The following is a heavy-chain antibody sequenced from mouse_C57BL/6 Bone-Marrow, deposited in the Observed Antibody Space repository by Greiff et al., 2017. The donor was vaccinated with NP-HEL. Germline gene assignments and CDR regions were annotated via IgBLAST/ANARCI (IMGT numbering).Heavy chain of an antibody. CDR1: GYTFTSYW. Sequence: QVHVKQSGAELVKPGASVKMSCKASGYTFTSYWITWVKQRPGQGLEWIGDIYPGSGSTNYNEKFKSKATLTVDTASSTAYMQLSSLTSDDSAVYYRARGSDYSLWYFDVWGTGTTVTVSS. D-gene: IGHD6-2*01. CDR3: ARGSDYSLWYFDV. CDR2: IYPGSGST. V-gene: IGHV1-55*01. J-gene: IGHJ1*03.